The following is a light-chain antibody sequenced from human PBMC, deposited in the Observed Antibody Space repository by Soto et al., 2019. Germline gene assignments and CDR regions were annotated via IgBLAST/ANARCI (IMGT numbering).Light chain of an antibody. V-gene: IGLV2-14*01. CDR1: SSDVGSYNY. Sequence: QAVVTQPASVSGSPGQSISISCTGSSSDVGSYNYVSWYQQHPGKAPKLMIYEVSNRPSGVSNRFSGSKSGNTASLTISGLQAEDEADYYCSSYTSRSTLDYVFGSGTKVTVL. J-gene: IGLJ1*01. CDR2: EVS. CDR3: SSYTSRSTLDYV.